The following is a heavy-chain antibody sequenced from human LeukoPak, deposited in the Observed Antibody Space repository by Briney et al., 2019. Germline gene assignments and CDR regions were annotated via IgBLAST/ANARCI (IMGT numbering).Heavy chain of an antibody. CDR2: IYPGDSDT. D-gene: IGHD5-12*01. CDR1: GYIFTSYW. J-gene: IGHJ4*02. CDR3: ARLVPTRRSGYDSYFDY. Sequence: GESLKISCNGSGYIFTSYWIGWVRQMPGKGLEWMGIIYPGDSDTRSSPSFQGQVTISADKASSTAYLQWSSLKASDTAMYYCARLVPTRRSGYDSYFDYWGQGTLVTVSS. V-gene: IGHV5-51*01.